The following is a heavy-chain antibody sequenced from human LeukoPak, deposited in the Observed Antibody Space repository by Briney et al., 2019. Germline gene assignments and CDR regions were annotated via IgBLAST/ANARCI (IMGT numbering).Heavy chain of an antibody. J-gene: IGHJ4*02. Sequence: GGSLRLSCTASGFPFSSYAIYWVRLAPGKGLVWVARVHGDGYSISYADSVRGRFTISRDNAKDTLYLHMNSLRPEDTAVYYCATAQVGAPTHFWGQGTRVTVSS. CDR1: GFPFSSYA. CDR2: VHGDGYSI. V-gene: IGHV3-74*01. D-gene: IGHD1-26*01. CDR3: ATAQVGAPTHF.